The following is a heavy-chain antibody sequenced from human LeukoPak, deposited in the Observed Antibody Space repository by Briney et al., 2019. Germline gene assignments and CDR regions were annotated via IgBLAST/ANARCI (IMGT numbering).Heavy chain of an antibody. Sequence: AGSLRLSCAASGFTFSHYWMQWVRQAPGKGLVWVSRINSDGSSTTYADSVKGRFTISRDNAKNTLYLQMNSLRAEDTAEYYCARVWGSDAFDIWGQGTKVTVSS. CDR3: ARVWGSDAFDI. V-gene: IGHV3-74*01. CDR2: INSDGSST. J-gene: IGHJ3*02. CDR1: GFTFSHYW. D-gene: IGHD3-16*01.